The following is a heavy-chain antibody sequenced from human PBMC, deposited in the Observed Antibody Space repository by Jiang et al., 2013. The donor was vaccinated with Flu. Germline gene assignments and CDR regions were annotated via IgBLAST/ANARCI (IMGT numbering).Heavy chain of an antibody. V-gene: IGHV4-38-2*02. Sequence: GLVKPSETLSLTCAVSGYSISSGYYWGWIRQPPGKGLEWIGSIYHSGSTYYNPSLKSRVTISVDTSKNQFSLKLSSVTAADTAAYYCARERDLYSGGSAEENAFDIWGQGTMVTVSS. CDR2: IYHSGST. CDR1: GYSISSGYY. D-gene: IGHD2-15*01. CDR3: ARERDLYSGGSAEENAFDI. J-gene: IGHJ3*02.